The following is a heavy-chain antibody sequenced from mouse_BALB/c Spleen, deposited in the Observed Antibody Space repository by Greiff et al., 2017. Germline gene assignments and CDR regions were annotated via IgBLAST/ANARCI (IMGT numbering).Heavy chain of an antibody. CDR3: ARGDGYYVAYAMDY. V-gene: IGHV1-80*01. J-gene: IGHJ4*01. CDR2: IYPGDGDT. CDR1: GYAFSSYW. Sequence: VQLQQSGAELVRPGSSVKISCKASGYAFSSYWMNWVKQRPGQGLEWIGQIYPGDGDTNYNGKFKGKATLTADKSSSTAYMQLSSLTSEDSAVYFCARGDGYYVAYAMDYWGQGTSVTVSS. D-gene: IGHD2-3*01.